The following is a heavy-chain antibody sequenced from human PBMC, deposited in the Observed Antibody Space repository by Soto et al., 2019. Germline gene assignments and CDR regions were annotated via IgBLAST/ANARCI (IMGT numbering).Heavy chain of an antibody. D-gene: IGHD3-10*01. J-gene: IGHJ6*02. CDR2: IYYSGST. CDR3: ARVFGFGGMDV. CDR1: GGSISSAGYY. Sequence: QVQLQESGPGLVKPSQTLSLTCTVSGGSISSAGYYWSWIRQHPGEGLEWIGYIYYSGSTYYNQCLQSRVTITVDTSKNQFSLKLSSVTAADTAVYYCARVFGFGGMDVWGQGTTVTVSS. V-gene: IGHV4-31*03.